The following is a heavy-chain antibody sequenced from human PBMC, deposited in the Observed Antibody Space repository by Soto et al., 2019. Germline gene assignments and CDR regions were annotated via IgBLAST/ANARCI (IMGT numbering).Heavy chain of an antibody. D-gene: IGHD3-16*01. CDR3: ARGGGPYVWFKEF. CDR1: GGLFSSFA. CDR2: IIPVFGTT. Sequence: QGQLVQSGPEVKKPGSSVKVSCKDSGGLFSSFAISWVRQAPGQGLEWLGGIIPVFGTTNYAEKFQDRVTITADESTNTAYMELSSLTSGDTAIYYCARGGGPYVWFKEFWGQGTLVTVSS. J-gene: IGHJ4*02. V-gene: IGHV1-69*01.